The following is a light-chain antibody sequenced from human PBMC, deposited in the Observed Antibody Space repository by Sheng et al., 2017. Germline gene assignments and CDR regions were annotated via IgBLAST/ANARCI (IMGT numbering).Light chain of an antibody. J-gene: IGLJ3*02. CDR1: SASVSTNYY. V-gene: IGLV8-61*01. CDR2: STN. CDR3: VLYMGGGIWV. Sequence: QTVVTQESSFSVSPGGTVTLTCGLSSASVSTNYYPSWYQQTPGQAPRTLIYSTNTRSSGVPDRFSGSILGNKAALTITGAQADDESDYYCVLYMGGGIWVFGGGTKLTVL.